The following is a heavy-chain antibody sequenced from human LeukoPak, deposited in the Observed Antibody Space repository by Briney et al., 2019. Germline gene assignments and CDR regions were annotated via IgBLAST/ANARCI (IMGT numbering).Heavy chain of an antibody. J-gene: IGHJ6*03. D-gene: IGHD1/OR15-1a*01. V-gene: IGHV3-53*01. CDR3: ARDGYGNNYMDV. CDR2: IYSGCTT. CDR1: GFTVRSNY. Sequence: GGSLRLSCAASGFTVRSNYMSWVRQAPGRGLEWVSVIYSGCTTYYADSVKGRFTISRDNSKNTLYLQMNSLRDEDTAVYYCARDGYGNNYMDVWGKGTTVTVSS.